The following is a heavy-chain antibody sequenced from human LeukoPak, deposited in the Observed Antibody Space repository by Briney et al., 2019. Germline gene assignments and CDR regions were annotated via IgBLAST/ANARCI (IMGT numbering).Heavy chain of an antibody. CDR3: STRGD. J-gene: IGHJ4*02. Sequence: PSETLSLTCAVYGGSFSTYYWSWVRQPPGKGLEWIGEINHSGSTNYNPSLKSRVTISANTSKGHFSLKLISVTAADTAVYYCSTRGDWGQGTLVTVSS. V-gene: IGHV4-34*01. CDR2: INHSGST. CDR1: GGSFSTYY.